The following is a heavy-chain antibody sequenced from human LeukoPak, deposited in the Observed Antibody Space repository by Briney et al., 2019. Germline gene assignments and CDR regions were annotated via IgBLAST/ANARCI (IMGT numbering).Heavy chain of an antibody. Sequence: GGSLRLPCTASGFTFGDYATSWVRQAPGKGLEWVGFIRSKAYGGTTEYAASVKGRFTISRDDSKSIACLQMNSLKTEDTAVYYCTRGRSKYYYDSSGYLDHWGQGTLVTVSS. J-gene: IGHJ4*02. V-gene: IGHV3-49*04. CDR1: GFTFGDYA. CDR2: IRSKAYGGTT. CDR3: TRGRSKYYYDSSGYLDH. D-gene: IGHD3-22*01.